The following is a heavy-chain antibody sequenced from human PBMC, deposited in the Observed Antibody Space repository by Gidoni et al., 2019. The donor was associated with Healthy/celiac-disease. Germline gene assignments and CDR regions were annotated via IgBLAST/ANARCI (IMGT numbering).Heavy chain of an antibody. V-gene: IGHV4-59*01. D-gene: IGHD6-6*01. CDR1: GCSIISYS. Sequence: QVHLQESGPGLVTPSATLSLTCTVSGCSIISYSCSWIRQPPGKGLEWIGYIYYSGSTNYNPSLKSRVTRSVDTSKNQFSRKLSSVTAADTAVYYCARWGYSSSSWRYYGMDVWGQGTTVTVSS. CDR2: IYYSGST. J-gene: IGHJ6*02. CDR3: ARWGYSSSSWRYYGMDV.